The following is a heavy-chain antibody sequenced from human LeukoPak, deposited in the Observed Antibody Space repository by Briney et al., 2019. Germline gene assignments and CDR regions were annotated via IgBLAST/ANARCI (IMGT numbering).Heavy chain of an antibody. CDR1: GYTFTGYY. D-gene: IGHD3-22*01. Sequence: GSVKVSCKASGYTFTGYYMHWVRQAPGQGLEWMEWINPNSGGTNYAQKFQGRVTMSRDTSISTAYMELSRLRSDDTAVYYCARGYYYDSSGYSVFDYWGQGTLVTVSS. V-gene: IGHV1-2*02. CDR3: ARGYYYDSSGYSVFDY. J-gene: IGHJ4*02. CDR2: INPNSGGT.